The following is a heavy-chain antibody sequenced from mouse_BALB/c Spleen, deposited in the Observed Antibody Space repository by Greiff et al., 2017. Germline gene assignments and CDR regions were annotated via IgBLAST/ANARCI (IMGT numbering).Heavy chain of an antibody. V-gene: IGHV1-69*02. CDR2: IDPSDSET. D-gene: IGHD2-3*01. CDR1: GYTFTSYW. CDR3: ARSDDSYYVSLFAY. Sequence: QVQLQQPGAELVKPGAPVKLSCKASGYTFTSYWMNWVKQRPGRGLEWIGRIDPSDSETYYNQKFKDKATLTVEQSSSTAYIQLSSLTSEDSAVYYCARSDDSYYVSLFAYWGQGTLVTVSA. J-gene: IGHJ3*01.